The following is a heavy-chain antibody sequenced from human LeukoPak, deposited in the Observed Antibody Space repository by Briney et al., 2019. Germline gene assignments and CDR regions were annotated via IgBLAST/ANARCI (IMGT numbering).Heavy chain of an antibody. CDR1: GFTFSSYA. J-gene: IGHJ4*02. CDR3: AKGLSSGWHLKGSDY. D-gene: IGHD6-19*01. CDR2: ISGSGGST. V-gene: IGHV3-23*01. Sequence: PGGSLRLSCAASGFTFSSYAMSWVRQAPGKGLEWVSRISGSGGSTFYEDSVKGRFTISRDNSRDNSKNTVYLQMNSLRAEDTAVYYCAKGLSSGWHLKGSDYWGQGTLVTVSS.